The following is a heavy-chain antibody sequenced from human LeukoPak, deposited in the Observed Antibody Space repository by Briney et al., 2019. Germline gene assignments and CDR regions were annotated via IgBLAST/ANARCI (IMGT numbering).Heavy chain of an antibody. CDR1: GYTLPELS. V-gene: IGHV1-24*01. D-gene: IGHD3-10*01. CDR3: ATGGLLWFGESSDYYYYGMDV. J-gene: IGHJ6*02. CDR2: FDPEYGET. Sequence: ASVEVFCKVSGYTLPELSMHWVRQASGKALEGMRGFDPEYGETIYAQKFQGRVTMTEDTSTDTAYMELSSLRSEDTAVYYCATGGLLWFGESSDYYYYGMDVWGQGTTVTVSS.